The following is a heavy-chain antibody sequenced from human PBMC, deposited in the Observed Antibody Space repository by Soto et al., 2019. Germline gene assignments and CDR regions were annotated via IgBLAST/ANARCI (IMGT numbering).Heavy chain of an antibody. CDR3: AKDQSVATIKGNGMDV. Sequence: QVQLVESGGGVVQPGRSLRLSCAASGFTFSSYGIHWVRQAPGKGLEWVAAISYDGSNKYYVDSVKGRFTISRDNSKNTLYLQMNSLRGEDTAVYYCAKDQSVATIKGNGMDVWGQGTTVTVSS. J-gene: IGHJ6*02. CDR2: ISYDGSNK. V-gene: IGHV3-30*18. CDR1: GFTFSSYG. D-gene: IGHD5-12*01.